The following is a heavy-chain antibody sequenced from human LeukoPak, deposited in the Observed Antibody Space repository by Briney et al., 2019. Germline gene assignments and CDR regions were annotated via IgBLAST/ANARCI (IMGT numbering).Heavy chain of an antibody. Sequence: ASVKVSCKASGYTFTSNSINWVRQAPGQGLEWMGWISTYNGETIYAQKVQGRVTMTTDTSTSTAYMGLRSLRSDDTAVYYCAKDRWRDGSSSFDNWGQGTLVTVSS. CDR1: GYTFTSNS. CDR2: ISTYNGET. D-gene: IGHD6-6*01. V-gene: IGHV1-18*01. CDR3: AKDRWRDGSSSFDN. J-gene: IGHJ4*02.